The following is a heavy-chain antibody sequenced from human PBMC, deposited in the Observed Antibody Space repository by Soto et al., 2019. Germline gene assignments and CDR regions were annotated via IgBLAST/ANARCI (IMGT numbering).Heavy chain of an antibody. CDR3: ARDWSYSGFEDF. CDR1: GFTFSDYY. Sequence: PGGSLRLSCAASGFTFSDYYMSWVRQAPGKGLEWVANINQDGSEINFVDSVKGRFTISRDNAKNLLYLQMNSLRVEDTAVYYCARDWSYSGFEDFWGQGAQVTVSS. D-gene: IGHD5-12*01. V-gene: IGHV3-7*03. J-gene: IGHJ4*02. CDR2: INQDGSEI.